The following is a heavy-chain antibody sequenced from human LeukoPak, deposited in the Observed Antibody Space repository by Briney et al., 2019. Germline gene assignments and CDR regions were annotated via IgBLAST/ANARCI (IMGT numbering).Heavy chain of an antibody. J-gene: IGHJ1*01. V-gene: IGHV1-2*04. CDR2: INPNSGGT. D-gene: IGHD3-10*01. Sequence: ASVKVPCKASGYTFTGYYMHWVRQAPGQGLEWMGWINPNSGGTNYAQKFQGWVTMTRDTSISTAYTELSSLRSEDTAVYYCARDPGLYGSGSYIGYEYFQHWGQGTLVTVSS. CDR1: GYTFTGYY. CDR3: ARDPGLYGSGSYIGYEYFQH.